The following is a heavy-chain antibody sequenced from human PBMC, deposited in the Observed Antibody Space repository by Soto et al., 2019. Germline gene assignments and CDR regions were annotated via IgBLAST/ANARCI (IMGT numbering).Heavy chain of an antibody. Sequence: SETLSLTWTVSGDSIRRTRHYWGWIRQPPGKGLEWIGRIHYSGSSDYNPSLKSRVTTSVDTSKNQFSLKLTSGTAADTAVYYCARHIRGVSGDYFHNWGRGTLVTVSS. J-gene: IGHJ4*02. CDR3: ARHIRGVSGDYFHN. D-gene: IGHD3-10*01. CDR2: IHYSGSS. CDR1: GDSIRRTRHY. V-gene: IGHV4-39*01.